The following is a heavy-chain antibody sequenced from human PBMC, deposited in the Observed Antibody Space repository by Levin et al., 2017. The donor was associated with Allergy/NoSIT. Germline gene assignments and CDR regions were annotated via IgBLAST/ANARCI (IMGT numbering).Heavy chain of an antibody. Sequence: PPGGSLRLSCAASGFTFSSSAMNWVRQAPGKGLEWVSVISGGGGNTYYADSVKGRFTISRDNSKNTLYLQMNSLRAEDAAVYYCAKGFSVSCYSPVDYWGQGTLVTVSS. V-gene: IGHV3-23*01. CDR3: AKGFSVSCYSPVDY. CDR1: GFTFSSSA. D-gene: IGHD2-15*01. J-gene: IGHJ4*02. CDR2: ISGGGGNT.